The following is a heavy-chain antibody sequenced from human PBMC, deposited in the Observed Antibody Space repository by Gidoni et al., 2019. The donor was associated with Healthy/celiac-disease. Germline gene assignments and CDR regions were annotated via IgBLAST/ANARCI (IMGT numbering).Heavy chain of an antibody. CDR2: IIPILGRA. V-gene: IGHV1-69*04. D-gene: IGHD1-26*01. CDR1: GGTFSSYA. CDR3: ARGALGASDYYYGMDV. J-gene: IGHJ6*02. Sequence: QVQLVQSGAEVKKPGSAVKVSCKASGGTFSSYAISWVRQAPGKGLEWMGRIIPILGRANYAQQFQGRVTITADKSTSTAYMELSSLRSEDTAVYYCARGALGASDYYYGMDVWGQGTTVTVSS.